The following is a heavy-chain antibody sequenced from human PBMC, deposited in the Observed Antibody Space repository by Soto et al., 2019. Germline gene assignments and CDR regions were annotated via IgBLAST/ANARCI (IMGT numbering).Heavy chain of an antibody. CDR1: GYTFSTYG. Sequence: ASVKVSCKASGYTFSTYGITWVRQAPGQGLDWMGWINPLKGDTNSEARFQDRVTMTTDTSTRTAYMELRSLRSDDTAVYYCARVKVPAAILGAFDLWGQGTLVTVSS. J-gene: IGHJ3*01. CDR3: ARVKVPAAILGAFDL. V-gene: IGHV1-18*01. CDR2: INPLKGDT. D-gene: IGHD2-2*01.